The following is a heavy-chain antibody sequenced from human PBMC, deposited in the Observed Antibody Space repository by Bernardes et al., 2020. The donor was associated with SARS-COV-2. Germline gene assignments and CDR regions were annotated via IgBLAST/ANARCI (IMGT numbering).Heavy chain of an antibody. CDR2: ISGSGGST. CDR1: GFTFSSHA. CDR3: AKERDTSGWFYWYFDL. V-gene: IGHV3-23*01. J-gene: IGHJ2*01. D-gene: IGHD6-19*01. Sequence: GGSLRLSCAASGFTFSSHAMSWVRQAPGKGLEWVSAISGSGGSTYYADSVKGRFTISRDNSKNTLYLQTNSLRAEDTAQYYCAKERDTSGWFYWYFDLWGRGTLVSVSS.